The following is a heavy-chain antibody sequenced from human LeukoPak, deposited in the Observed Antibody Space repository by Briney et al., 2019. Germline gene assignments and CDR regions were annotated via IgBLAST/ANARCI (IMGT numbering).Heavy chain of an antibody. J-gene: IGHJ4*02. V-gene: IGHV3-33*01. CDR1: GFTFSSYD. D-gene: IGHD6-19*01. Sequence: GRPLRLSCTASGFTFSSYDMHWVRQAPGKGLQWMAVIWYDGSYKYYADSVKGRFTISRDNSKNTLYLQMNSLRAEDTAVYYCARDRGIAVAGLDYWGQGTLVTVSS. CDR2: IWYDGSYK. CDR3: ARDRGIAVAGLDY.